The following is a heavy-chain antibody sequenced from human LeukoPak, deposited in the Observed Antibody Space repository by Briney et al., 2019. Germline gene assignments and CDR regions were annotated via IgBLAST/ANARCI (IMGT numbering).Heavy chain of an antibody. Sequence: PSETLSLTCTVSGGSISSSSYYWGWIRQPPGKGLEWIGSIYYSGSTYYNPSLKSRVTISVDTSENQFSLKLSSVTAADTAVYYCASSGYSSGWPSPDYWGQGTLVTVSS. J-gene: IGHJ4*02. V-gene: IGHV4-39*01. D-gene: IGHD6-19*01. CDR2: IYYSGST. CDR1: GGSISSSSYY. CDR3: ASSGYSSGWPSPDY.